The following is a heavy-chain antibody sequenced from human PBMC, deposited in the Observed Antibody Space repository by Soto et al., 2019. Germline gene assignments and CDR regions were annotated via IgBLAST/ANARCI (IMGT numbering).Heavy chain of an antibody. Sequence: PGGSLRLSCAASGFTFSSYWMHWVRQAPGKGLEWVAVISYDGSNKYYADSVKGRFTISRDNSKNTLYLQMNSLRAEDTAVYYCAKGPLPDRIRTYFDYWGQGTLVTISS. J-gene: IGHJ4*02. CDR2: ISYDGSNK. D-gene: IGHD3-16*02. V-gene: IGHV3-30*18. CDR3: AKGPLPDRIRTYFDY. CDR1: GFTFSSYW.